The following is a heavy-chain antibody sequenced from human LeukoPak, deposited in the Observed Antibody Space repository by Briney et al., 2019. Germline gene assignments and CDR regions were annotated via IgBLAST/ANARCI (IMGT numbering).Heavy chain of an antibody. CDR1: GYTFTAYY. CDR2: INPNTGAA. CDR3: ARESPRSGYYYGDDAFDI. Sequence: ASVKVSCKASGYTFTAYYMHWVRQAPGQGLEWMGWINPNTGAANNAQKFQGRVTLTTDTSISTAYMELSRLRSDDTAVYYCARESPRSGYYYGDDAFDIWGQGTLLTVSS. J-gene: IGHJ3*02. D-gene: IGHD3-22*01. V-gene: IGHV1-2*02.